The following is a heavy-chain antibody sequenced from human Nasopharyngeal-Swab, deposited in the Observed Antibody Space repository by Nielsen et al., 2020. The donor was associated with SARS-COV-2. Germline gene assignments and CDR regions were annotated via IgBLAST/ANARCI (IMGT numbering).Heavy chain of an antibody. CDR2: IGIAGDT. J-gene: IGHJ2*01. D-gene: IGHD3-10*01. Sequence: GESLKISCTASGFSFGDYAMSWVRQAPGKGLEWVSAIGIAGDTFYGDPVKGRFTISRENGKDSSYLQMNSLRAGDTAVYYCVREWGSGMSHFDLWGRGTQVTVSS. V-gene: IGHV3-13*01. CDR3: VREWGSGMSHFDL. CDR1: GFSFGDYA.